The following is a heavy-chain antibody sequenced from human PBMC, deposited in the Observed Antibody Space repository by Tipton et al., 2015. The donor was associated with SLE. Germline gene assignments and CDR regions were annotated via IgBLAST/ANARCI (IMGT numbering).Heavy chain of an antibody. CDR3: AREISGSTDY. CDR1: GYSISSGYY. Sequence: TLSLTCAVSGYSISSGYYWGWIRQPPGKGLEWIGSIYHSGSTYYNPSLKSRVTISVDTSKNQFSLKLSSVTAADTAVYYCAREISGSTDYWGQGTLVTVSS. D-gene: IGHD3-10*01. CDR2: IYHSGST. V-gene: IGHV4-38-2*02. J-gene: IGHJ4*02.